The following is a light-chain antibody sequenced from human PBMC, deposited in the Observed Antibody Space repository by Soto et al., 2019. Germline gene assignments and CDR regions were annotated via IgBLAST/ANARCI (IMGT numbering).Light chain of an antibody. CDR1: QSISGRY. J-gene: IGKJ4*01. Sequence: PGERASLSCRASQSISGRYLAWYQQKPGQAPRLLIYDASSRATGIPDRFSGSGSGTAFILTISRLEPEDFAVYYCQQYGSSPLTFGGGTKVEIK. CDR3: QQYGSSPLT. V-gene: IGKV3-20*01. CDR2: DAS.